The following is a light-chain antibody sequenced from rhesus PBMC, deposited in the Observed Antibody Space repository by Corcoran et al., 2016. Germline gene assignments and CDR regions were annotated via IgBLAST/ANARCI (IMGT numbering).Light chain of an antibody. J-gene: IGKJ2*01. CDR2: GAS. V-gene: IGKV1S12*01. CDR1: QNIYSN. Sequence: DIQMTQSPSALSASVGDRVTISCRASQNIYSNLEWYQQKPGKAPNLLIHGASSLQTGIPSRFSGSGSGTDFPLTISSLQPEDSAAYYCKHYYANPYSFGQGTKVEIK. CDR3: KHYYANPYS.